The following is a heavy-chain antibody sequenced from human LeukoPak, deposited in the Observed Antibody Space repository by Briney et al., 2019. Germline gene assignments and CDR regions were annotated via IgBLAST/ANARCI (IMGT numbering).Heavy chain of an antibody. Sequence: SVKVSCTASGGTFSSYAISWVRQAPGQGLEWMGGIFPIFGTANYAQKFQGRVTITADESTSTVYMKLSSLRSEDTAVYYCAPARHDILTPSRGLHWFDPWGQGTLVTVSS. J-gene: IGHJ5*02. CDR3: APARHDILTPSRGLHWFDP. V-gene: IGHV1-69*13. CDR1: GGTFSSYA. CDR2: IFPIFGTA. D-gene: IGHD3-9*01.